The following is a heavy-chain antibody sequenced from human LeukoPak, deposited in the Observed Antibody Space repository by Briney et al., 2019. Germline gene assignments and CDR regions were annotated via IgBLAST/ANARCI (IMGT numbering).Heavy chain of an antibody. CDR1: GFTFSSYW. V-gene: IGHV3-7*01. J-gene: IGHJ5*02. CDR2: IKQDGSEK. D-gene: IGHD2-2*01. CDR3: ARHQLLGFSGFDP. Sequence: QTGGSLRLSCAASGFTFSSYWMSWVRQAPGKGLEWVANIKQDGSEKYYVDSVKGRFTISRDNAKNSLYLQMNSLRAEDTAVYYCARHQLLGFSGFDPWGQGTLVTVSS.